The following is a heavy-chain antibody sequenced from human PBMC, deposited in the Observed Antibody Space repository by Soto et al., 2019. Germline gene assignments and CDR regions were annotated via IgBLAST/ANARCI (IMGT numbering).Heavy chain of an antibody. J-gene: IGHJ4*02. Sequence: QVQLVESGGGVVQPGRSLRLSCAASGFTFSSYAMHWVRQAPGKGLEWVAVISYDGSNKYYADSVKGRFTISRDNSKNTLYLQMTSLRAEDSAGYYCARHKRDLRFLEWSYYFDFWGQGTLVTVSS. CDR1: GFTFSSYA. CDR2: ISYDGSNK. CDR3: ARHKRDLRFLEWSYYFDF. V-gene: IGHV3-30-3*01. D-gene: IGHD3-3*01.